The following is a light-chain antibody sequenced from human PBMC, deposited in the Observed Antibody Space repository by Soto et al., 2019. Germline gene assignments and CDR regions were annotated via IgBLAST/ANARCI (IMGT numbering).Light chain of an antibody. CDR3: TSYAGTYSFFYV. Sequence: QSAPTQPPSASGSPGQSVTISCTGTSSDVGAYNYVSWYQQLPGKAPKLIIYEVSKRPSGVPDRVSGSKSGNTASLTVSGLQAEDEADYYCTSYAGTYSFFYVFGTGTKLTVL. J-gene: IGLJ1*01. V-gene: IGLV2-8*01. CDR2: EVS. CDR1: SSDVGAYNY.